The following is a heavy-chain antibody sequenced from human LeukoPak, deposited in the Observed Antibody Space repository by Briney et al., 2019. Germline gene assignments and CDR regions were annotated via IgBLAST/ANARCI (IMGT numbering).Heavy chain of an antibody. D-gene: IGHD3-16*01. CDR2: IIPIFGTA. CDR3: ASFGRSDVDY. J-gene: IGHJ4*02. CDR1: GGTFSSYA. V-gene: IGHV1-69*01. Sequence: ASVKVSCKASGGTFSSYAISWVRQAPGQGLEWMGGIIPIFGTANYAQKFQGRVTITADESTSTAYMELSGLRSEDTAVYYCASFGRSDVDYWGQGTLVTVSS.